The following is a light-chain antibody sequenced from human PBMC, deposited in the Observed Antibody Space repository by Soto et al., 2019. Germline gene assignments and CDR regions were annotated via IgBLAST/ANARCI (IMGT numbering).Light chain of an antibody. CDR1: QSVSSK. J-gene: IGKJ1*01. Sequence: EIVLTQSPGTLSVSPGERATLSCRASQSVSSKLAWYQQKPGQAPRLLFYGASTGATGIPARFSGSGSETELTLSISSLQSEDFAVYYCQQYNNWPGTFGQGTKVEIK. CDR3: QQYNNWPGT. CDR2: GAS. V-gene: IGKV3-15*01.